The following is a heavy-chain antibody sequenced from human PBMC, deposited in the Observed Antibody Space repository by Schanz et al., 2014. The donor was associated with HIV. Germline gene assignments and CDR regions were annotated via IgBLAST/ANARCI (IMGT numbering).Heavy chain of an antibody. D-gene: IGHD5-18*01. CDR3: ARGLPADY. V-gene: IGHV3-23*04. Sequence: VQLVESGGGLVRPGGSLRLSCVASGFTFSSYALNWVRQAPGKGLEWVSTISGSGGSTYYADSVKGRFTISRDNSKNTLYLQMNSLRAEDTAVYYCARGLPADYWGQGTLVTVSS. CDR1: GFTFSSYA. CDR2: ISGSGGST. J-gene: IGHJ4*02.